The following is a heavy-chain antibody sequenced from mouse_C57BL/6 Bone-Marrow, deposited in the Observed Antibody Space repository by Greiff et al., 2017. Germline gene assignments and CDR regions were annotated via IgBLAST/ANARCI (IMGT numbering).Heavy chain of an antibody. Sequence: EVQGVESGGGLVQPGGSLKLSCAASGFTFSDYYMYWVRQTPEKRLEWVAYISNGGGSTSYPDTVKGRFTISRDNAKNTLYLHMSRLKSEDTAMYYCARVETAQALAWFAYWGQGTLVTVSA. V-gene: IGHV5-12*01. CDR2: ISNGGGST. D-gene: IGHD3-2*02. J-gene: IGHJ3*01. CDR3: ARVETAQALAWFAY. CDR1: GFTFSDYY.